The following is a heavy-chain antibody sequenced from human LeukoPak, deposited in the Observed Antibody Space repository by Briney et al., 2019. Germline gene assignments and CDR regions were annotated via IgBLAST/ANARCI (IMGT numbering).Heavy chain of an antibody. CDR3: AREATGWFDP. Sequence: GASVKVSCKASGGTFSSYAISWVRQAPGQGLEWMGGIIPIFGTANYAQKFQGRVTITTDESTSTAYMELSSLRSEDTAVYYCAREATGWFDPWGQGTLLTVSS. CDR2: IIPIFGTA. CDR1: GGTFSSYA. J-gene: IGHJ5*02. V-gene: IGHV1-69*05.